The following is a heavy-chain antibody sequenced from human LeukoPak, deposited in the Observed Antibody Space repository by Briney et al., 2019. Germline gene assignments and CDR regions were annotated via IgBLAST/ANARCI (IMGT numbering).Heavy chain of an antibody. J-gene: IGHJ4*02. Sequence: GESLQISSQSSGYSFTSYWIGWVRPMPGKGLEWMGIIYPGESETRYSPSFQGQVTISVDKSITTAYLQWSSLKASDTAMYYCARHLRARPFDFWGQGTLVSVSS. V-gene: IGHV5-51*01. CDR3: ARHLRARPFDF. CDR1: GYSFTSYW. CDR2: IYPGESET.